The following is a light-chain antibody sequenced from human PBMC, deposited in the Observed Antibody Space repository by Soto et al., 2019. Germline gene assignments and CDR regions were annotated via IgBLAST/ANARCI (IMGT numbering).Light chain of an antibody. CDR1: QSVSSNT. J-gene: IGKJ4*01. CDR2: GAS. CDR3: QQPGSSPVT. Sequence: DIVLTQSPGTLSLSPGERAALSCRASQSVSSNTLAWYQQKPGQAPRLLIYGASNRATGFPDRFSGSGSGTDFTLTISRLEPEDFAVYYCQQPGSSPVTFGGGTKVEIK. V-gene: IGKV3-20*01.